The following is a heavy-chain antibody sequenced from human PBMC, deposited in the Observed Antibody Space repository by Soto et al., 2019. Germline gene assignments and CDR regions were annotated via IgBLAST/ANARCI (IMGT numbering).Heavy chain of an antibody. CDR3: EKVSRKGSAIDFDY. Sequence: QVQLVQSGAELKKPGASVKVSCKASGYTFSNYDMNWVRQATGQGPEWIGWVNPNNGDTGYAQKFQGRVTLTTDIYPTTAYMELTSLRSEDTAIYYCEKVSRKGSAIDFDYWGQGTLITVSS. V-gene: IGHV1-8*01. D-gene: IGHD3-10*01. CDR2: VNPNNGDT. CDR1: GYTFSNYD. J-gene: IGHJ4*02.